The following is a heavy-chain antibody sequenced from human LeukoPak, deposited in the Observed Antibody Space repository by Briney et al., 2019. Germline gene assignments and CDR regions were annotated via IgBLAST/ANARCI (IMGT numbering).Heavy chain of an antibody. Sequence: PGGSLRLSCAASGFTFSSYAMHWVRQAPGKGLEWVAVISYDGSNKYYADSVKGRFTISRDNSKNTLYLQMNSLRAEDTAVCYCARERIFVGFDYWGQGTLVTVSS. CDR3: ARERIFVGFDY. V-gene: IGHV3-30-3*01. J-gene: IGHJ4*02. CDR1: GFTFSSYA. CDR2: ISYDGSNK. D-gene: IGHD2/OR15-2a*01.